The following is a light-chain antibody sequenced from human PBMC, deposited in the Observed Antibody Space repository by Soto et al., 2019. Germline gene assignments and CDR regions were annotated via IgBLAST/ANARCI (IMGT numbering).Light chain of an antibody. CDR2: AAS. CDR3: QQYNNGPPIT. Sequence: VMTQSPDTLSVSPGERATLSCRASETVRSNLAWYQQKPGQAPRLLIYAASTRTTGIPARFIGNGSGTEFTLTISILQSEDFAVYYCQQYNNGPPITFGQGTRLE. J-gene: IGKJ5*01. V-gene: IGKV3D-15*01. CDR1: ETVRSN.